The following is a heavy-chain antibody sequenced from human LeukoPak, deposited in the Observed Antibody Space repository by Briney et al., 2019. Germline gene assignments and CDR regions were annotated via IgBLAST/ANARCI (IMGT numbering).Heavy chain of an antibody. CDR3: ARAGYESSGYYSYNWFEP. D-gene: IGHD3-22*01. Sequence: SAVNVSRMPSLYSLTNYYMLGVQQAPRRGGAWMGIINPSGGSTSYAQKFQGRVTMTRDTSTSTVYMELSSLRSEDTGVYCCARAGYESSGYYSYNWFEPGGQETLVSVSS. J-gene: IGHJ5*02. CDR2: INPSGGST. CDR1: LYSLTNYY. V-gene: IGHV1-46*01.